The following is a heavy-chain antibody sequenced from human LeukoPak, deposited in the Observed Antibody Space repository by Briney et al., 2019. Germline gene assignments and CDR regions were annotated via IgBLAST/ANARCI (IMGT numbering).Heavy chain of an antibody. J-gene: IGHJ5*02. CDR3: AREVVVPASNWFDP. D-gene: IGHD2-2*01. CDR2: IYYSGST. V-gene: IGHV4-59*01. Sequence: SETLSLTCTVSGGSISSYYWSWIRQPPGKGLEWIGYIYYSGSTNYNPSLKSLVTISVDTSKNQFSLKLSSVTAADTAVYYCAREVVVPASNWFDPWGQGTLVTVSS. CDR1: GGSISSYY.